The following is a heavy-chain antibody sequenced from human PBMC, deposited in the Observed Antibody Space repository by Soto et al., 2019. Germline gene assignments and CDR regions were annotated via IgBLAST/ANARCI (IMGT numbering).Heavy chain of an antibody. Sequence: EVQLVESGGGLVQPGESLRLSCAASGFTFSDYSMNWVRLAPGKGLEWISYIDGSGSNIYYADSVKGRFTISRENAKSSVSVQKHRPRGDDSALYYCARERYRLVAARTLPHFDFLGQGTLLTVSS. CDR1: GFTFSDYS. CDR2: IDGSGSNI. J-gene: IGHJ4*02. D-gene: IGHD6-6*01. V-gene: IGHV3-48*01. CDR3: ARERYRLVAARTLPHFDF.